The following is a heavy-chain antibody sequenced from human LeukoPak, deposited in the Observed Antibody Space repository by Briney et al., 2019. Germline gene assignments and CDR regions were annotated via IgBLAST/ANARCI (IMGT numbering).Heavy chain of an antibody. CDR2: INWNGGST. Sequence: GGSLRLSCAASGVTFDDYGRSWVRQAPGKGLQWGSGINWNGGSTGYADSVKGRFTISRDNAKNSLYLQMNSLRAEDTALYYCARGRRAGYSSSWLYFDYWGQGTLVTVSS. J-gene: IGHJ4*02. CDR1: GVTFDDYG. V-gene: IGHV3-20*04. CDR3: ARGRRAGYSSSWLYFDY. D-gene: IGHD6-13*01.